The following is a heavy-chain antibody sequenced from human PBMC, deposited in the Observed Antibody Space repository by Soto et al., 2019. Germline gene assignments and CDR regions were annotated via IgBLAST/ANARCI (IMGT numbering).Heavy chain of an antibody. J-gene: IGHJ6*02. CDR1: GFTFSSYG. CDR3: ARYADYYGSGSFHAYYYYHYYGMDV. V-gene: IGHV3-33*01. D-gene: IGHD3-10*01. CDR2: IWYDGSNK. Sequence: GVSLRLSCAASGFTFSSYGMHWVRQAPGKGLEWVAVIWYDGSNKYYADSVKGRFTISRDNSKNTLYLQMNSLRAEDTAVYYCARYADYYGSGSFHAYYYYHYYGMDVSGQGSTVIVSS.